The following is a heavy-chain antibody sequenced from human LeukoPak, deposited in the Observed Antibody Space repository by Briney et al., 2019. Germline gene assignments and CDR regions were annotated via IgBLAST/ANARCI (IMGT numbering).Heavy chain of an antibody. Sequence: GGSLRLSCAASGFTFSSYWMSWVRQAPGKGLEWVANIKQDGSEKYYVGSVKGRFTISRDNAKNSLYLQMNSLRAEDTAVYYCARDDIAARDYYYYYYMDVWGKGTTVTVSS. D-gene: IGHD6-6*01. CDR1: GFTFSSYW. J-gene: IGHJ6*03. V-gene: IGHV3-7*03. CDR2: IKQDGSEK. CDR3: ARDDIAARDYYYYYYMDV.